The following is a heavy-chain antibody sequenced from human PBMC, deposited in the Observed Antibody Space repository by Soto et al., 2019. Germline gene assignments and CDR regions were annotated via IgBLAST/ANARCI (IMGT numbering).Heavy chain of an antibody. V-gene: IGHV3-30*03. CDR3: ARAEVTVVTPYYFDY. Sequence: QVQLVESGGGVVQPGRSLRLSCAASGFTFSSYGMHWVRQAPGKGLEWVAVISYDGSNKYYADSVKGRFTISRDNSKKPLYLQMNSLRAEDTAVYYCARAEVTVVTPYYFDYWGQGTLVTVSS. J-gene: IGHJ4*02. CDR2: ISYDGSNK. D-gene: IGHD2-21*02. CDR1: GFTFSSYG.